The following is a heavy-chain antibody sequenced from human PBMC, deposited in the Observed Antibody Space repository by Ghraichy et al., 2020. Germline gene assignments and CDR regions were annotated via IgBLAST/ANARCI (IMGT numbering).Heavy chain of an antibody. Sequence: SETLSLTCTVSGGSISSYYWSWIWQPPGKGLEWIRYIYYSGSTNYNPSLKSRVTISVDTSKNQFSLKLSSVTAADTAVYYCARAPFHCSGGSCYSRYYYYYMDVGGNGTTVTVSS. V-gene: IGHV4-59*01. CDR3: ARAPFHCSGGSCYSRYYYYYMDV. CDR2: IYYSGST. J-gene: IGHJ6*03. CDR1: GGSISSYY. D-gene: IGHD2-15*01.